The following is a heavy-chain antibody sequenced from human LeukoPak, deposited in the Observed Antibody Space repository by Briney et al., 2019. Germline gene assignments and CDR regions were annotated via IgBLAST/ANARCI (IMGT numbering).Heavy chain of an antibody. D-gene: IGHD1-26*01. V-gene: IGHV3-48*03. CDR2: ISSSGSTI. Sequence: GSLRLSCAASGFTFSTYEMNWVRQAPGKGLEWVSYISSSGSTIYYAYSVKGRFTISRDNAKNSLYVQMNSLRAEDTAVYYCAKGGRFYGMDVWGQGTTVTVSS. CDR1: GFTFSTYE. CDR3: AKGGRFYGMDV. J-gene: IGHJ6*02.